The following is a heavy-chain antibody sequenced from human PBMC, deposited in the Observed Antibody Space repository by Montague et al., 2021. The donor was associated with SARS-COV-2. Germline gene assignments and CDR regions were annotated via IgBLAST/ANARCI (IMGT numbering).Heavy chain of an antibody. CDR3: AHRTISDVSGSFDY. D-gene: IGHD3-10*01. V-gene: IGHV2-5*01. Sequence: PALVKPTQTLTLTCSFSGFSLSTSAVGVGWIRQPPGKALEWLAVIYWNDDKHYDPSLNSRLTITKDTSKNQVVLTMTNMDPVDTATYYCAHRTISDVSGSFDYWGQGTLVTVSS. CDR2: IYWNDDK. J-gene: IGHJ4*01. CDR1: GFSLSTSAVG.